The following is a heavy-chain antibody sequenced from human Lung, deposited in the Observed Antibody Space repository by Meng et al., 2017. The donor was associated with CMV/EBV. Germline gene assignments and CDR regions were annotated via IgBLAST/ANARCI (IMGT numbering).Heavy chain of an antibody. D-gene: IGHD2-15*01. J-gene: IGHJ4*02. CDR1: GYTFCSYG. CDR2: FVNYVDT. CDR3: ASGTPGRSYCDY. V-gene: IGHV1-18*01. Sequence: HVPLLHSGPGFNNPGSVLRVSCKASGYTFCSYGICWVRQAPGQGLEWMGWFVNYVDTYPAPKFQGRVTMTTDTHTNTAFMELRSLTSDDTAVYYCASGTPGRSYCDYWGQGTLVTVSS.